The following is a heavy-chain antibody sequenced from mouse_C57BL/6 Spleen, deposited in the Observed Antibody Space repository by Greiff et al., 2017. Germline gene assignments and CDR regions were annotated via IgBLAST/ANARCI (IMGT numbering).Heavy chain of an antibody. J-gene: IGHJ1*03. CDR3: ARTRISTVVATDFDV. Sequence: VKLMESGAELARPGASVKLSCKASGYTFTSYGISWVKQRTGQGLEWIGEIYPRSGNTYYNEKFKGKATLTAEKSSSTAYMELRSLTSEDSAVYFCARTRISTVVATDFDVWGTGTTVTVSS. V-gene: IGHV1-81*01. CDR1: GYTFTSYG. CDR2: IYPRSGNT. D-gene: IGHD1-1*01.